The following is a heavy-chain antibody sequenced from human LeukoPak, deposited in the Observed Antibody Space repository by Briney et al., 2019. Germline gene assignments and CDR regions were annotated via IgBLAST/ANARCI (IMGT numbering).Heavy chain of an antibody. CDR1: GFTVSGNY. V-gene: IGHV3-53*01. CDR2: IYSDDTT. Sequence: GGSLRLSCAVSGFTVSGNYMSWIRQAPGKGLEWVSLIYSDDTTLYADSVKGRFTISRDISKNTLYLQMSSLRAEDTAVYYCARRAGGYSHPYDYWGQGVLVSVSS. J-gene: IGHJ4*02. CDR3: ARRAGGYSHPYDY. D-gene: IGHD4-23*01.